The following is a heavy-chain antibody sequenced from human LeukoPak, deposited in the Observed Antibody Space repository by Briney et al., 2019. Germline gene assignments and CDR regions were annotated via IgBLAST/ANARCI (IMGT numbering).Heavy chain of an antibody. CDR1: GFTFSSYD. Sequence: PGGSLRLSCAASGFTFSSYDMHWVRQATGKGLEWVSAIGTAGDTYYLGSVKGRFTISRENAKNSLYLQMNSLRAGDTAVYYCARGDSSRWYFDYWGQGTLVTASS. CDR3: ARGDSSRWYFDY. D-gene: IGHD6-13*01. J-gene: IGHJ4*02. V-gene: IGHV3-13*04. CDR2: IGTAGDT.